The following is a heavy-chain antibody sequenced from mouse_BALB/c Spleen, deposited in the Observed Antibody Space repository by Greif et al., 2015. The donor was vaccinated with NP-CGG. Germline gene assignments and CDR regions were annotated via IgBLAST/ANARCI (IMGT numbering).Heavy chain of an antibody. J-gene: IGHJ3*01. CDR2: IDPENGNT. Sequence: EVKLMESGAELVRPGALVKLSCKASGFNIKDYYMHWVKQRPEQGLEWIGWIDPENGNTIYDPKFQGKASITADTSSNTAYLQLSSLTSEDTAVYYCARMITTDSWFAYWGQGTLVTVSA. CDR3: ARMITTDSWFAY. V-gene: IGHV14-1*02. D-gene: IGHD2-4*01. CDR1: GFNIKDYY.